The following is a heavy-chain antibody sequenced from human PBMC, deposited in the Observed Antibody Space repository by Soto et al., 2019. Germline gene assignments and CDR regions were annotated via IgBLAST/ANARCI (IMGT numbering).Heavy chain of an antibody. V-gene: IGHV1-18*01. J-gene: IGHJ6*02. CDR2: ISAYNGNT. Sequence: QVQLVQSGGEVKKPGASVKVSCKTSGYSFTTYGISWVRQAPGQGLEWMGWISAYNGNTNYAQKLQDRVTMTTDTSTSTGYMELRSLSTDVTAVYSCAREVPAPEYCYGMDVWGQGSTVTVSS. CDR1: GYSFTTYG. CDR3: AREVPAPEYCYGMDV.